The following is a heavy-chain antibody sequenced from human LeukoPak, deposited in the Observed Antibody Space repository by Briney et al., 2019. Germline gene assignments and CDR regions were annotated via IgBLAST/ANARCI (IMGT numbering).Heavy chain of an antibody. CDR2: IRGSGDST. D-gene: IGHD3-3*01. J-gene: IGHJ4*02. CDR1: GFTFSNYA. V-gene: IGHV3-23*01. CDR3: AKRLSFGVAIGDFDY. Sequence: GGSLRLSCAASGFTFSNYAMSWVRQAPGKGLEWVSAIRGSGDSTYYADSVKGRFTISRDSSMETLYLQMNSLIAEDTATYFCAKRLSFGVAIGDFDYWGQGTLVTVSS.